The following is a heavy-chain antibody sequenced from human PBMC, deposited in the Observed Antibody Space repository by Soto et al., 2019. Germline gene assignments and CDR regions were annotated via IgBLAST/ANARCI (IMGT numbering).Heavy chain of an antibody. CDR3: ARDYYDSSRSWYFDL. CDR2: IYYSGST. D-gene: IGHD3-22*01. V-gene: IGHV4-31*03. Sequence: QVQLQESGPGLVKPSQTLSLTCTVSGGSISSGGYYWSWIRQHPGKGLEWIGYIYYSGSTYYNPSLKSRVTISVDTSKNQFSLKLSSVTAADTAMYYCARDYYDSSRSWYFDLWGRGTLVTVSS. J-gene: IGHJ2*01. CDR1: GGSISSGGYY.